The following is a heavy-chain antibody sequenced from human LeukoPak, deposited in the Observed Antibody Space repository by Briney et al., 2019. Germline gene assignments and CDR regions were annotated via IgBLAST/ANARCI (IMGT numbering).Heavy chain of an antibody. V-gene: IGHV1-2*06. J-gene: IGHJ4*02. Sequence: ASVKVSCKASGYTFTGYYMHWVRQAPGQGLEWMGRINPNSGGTNYAQKFQGRVTMTRDTPISTAYMELSRLRSDDTAVYYCARVGYSSGWSDYWGQGTLVTVSS. D-gene: IGHD6-19*01. CDR3: ARVGYSSGWSDY. CDR2: INPNSGGT. CDR1: GYTFTGYY.